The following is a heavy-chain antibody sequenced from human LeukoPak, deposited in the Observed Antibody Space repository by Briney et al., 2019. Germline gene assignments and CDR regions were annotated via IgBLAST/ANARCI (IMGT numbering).Heavy chain of an antibody. Sequence: ASETLSLTCTVSGGSISSYYWSWIRQPPGKGLEWVGYIYYSGSTNYNPSLKSRVTISVETSKNQFSLKLSSVTAADTALYYCAKTSSTSWAPLDYWGQGTLVTVSS. CDR3: AKTSSTSWAPLDY. J-gene: IGHJ4*02. V-gene: IGHV4-59*03. CDR1: GGSISSYY. D-gene: IGHD6-13*01. CDR2: IYYSGST.